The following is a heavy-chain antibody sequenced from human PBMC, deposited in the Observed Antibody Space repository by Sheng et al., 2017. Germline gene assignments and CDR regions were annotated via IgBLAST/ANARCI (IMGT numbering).Heavy chain of an antibody. CDR2: ISGSGDST. CDR3: AKDRGSYSDGFDY. V-gene: IGHV3-23*01. Sequence: EVQLLEAGGGLVQPGGSLRLSCAASGFTFSSYAMSWVRQAPGKGLEWVSAISGSGDSTYYAESVKGRFTISRDNSKNTLYLQVKSLRAEDTAVYYCAKDRGSYSDGFDYVGPGNPGHRLL. J-gene: IGHJ4*02. CDR1: GFTFSSYA. D-gene: IGHD1-26*01.